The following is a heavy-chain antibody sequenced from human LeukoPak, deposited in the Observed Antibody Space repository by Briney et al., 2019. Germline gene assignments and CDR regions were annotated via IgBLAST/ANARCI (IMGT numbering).Heavy chain of an antibody. J-gene: IGHJ4*02. CDR3: AKVGVGWVAFEF. Sequence: GGSLRLSCVPSGLTFSNYAMTSVRHAPGKGLEWGSGISDSGGATYYAGSVKGRFTISRDNSKKTLYLQMNSLRAEDTAVYYCAKVGVGWVAFEFWGQGTLVTVSS. CDR2: ISDSGGAT. D-gene: IGHD3-16*01. CDR1: GLTFSNYA. V-gene: IGHV3-23*01.